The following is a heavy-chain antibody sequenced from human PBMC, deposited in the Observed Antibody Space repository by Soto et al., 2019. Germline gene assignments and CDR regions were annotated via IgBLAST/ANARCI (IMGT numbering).Heavy chain of an antibody. J-gene: IGHJ4*02. CDR3: AREYGNSPEAFDY. V-gene: IGHV4-61*01. CDR1: GGSVNSDNCY. D-gene: IGHD1-1*01. CDR2: IYYTGST. Sequence: QVQLQESGPGLVKPSETLSLTCTVSGGSVNSDNCYWSWIRQPPGKGLEWIGYIYYTGSTNYNPSLRGRVTISLDSSRNQFSLKVSSVTAADTAVFYCAREYGNSPEAFDYWGQGTLVTVSS.